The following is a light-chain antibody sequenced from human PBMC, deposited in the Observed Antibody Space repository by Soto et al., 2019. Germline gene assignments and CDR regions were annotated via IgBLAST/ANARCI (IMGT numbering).Light chain of an antibody. J-gene: IGLJ3*02. CDR3: SSYAGSNHFVV. V-gene: IGLV2-8*01. CDR1: SSDVGGYDF. Sequence: QSALTQPPSASGSPGQSVTISCTGTSSDVGGYDFVSWYQQHPGKAPKLMIYEVSRRPSGVPDRFSGSKSGITASLTVSGLQAEDEADYYCSSYAGSNHFVVFGGGTKLTVL. CDR2: EVS.